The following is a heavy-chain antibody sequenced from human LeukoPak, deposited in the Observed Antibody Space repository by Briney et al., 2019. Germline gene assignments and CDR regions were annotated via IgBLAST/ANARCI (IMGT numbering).Heavy chain of an antibody. CDR1: GGTFSSYA. J-gene: IGHJ6*03. CDR3: ARGSTKSTMRGSFNYYYYMDV. D-gene: IGHD6-13*01. CDR2: IIPIFGTA. V-gene: IGHV1-69*13. Sequence: GASVKVSCKASGGTFSSYAISWVRQAPGQGLEWMGGIIPIFGTANYAQKFQGRVTITADESTSTAYMELSSLRSEDTAVYYCARGSTKSTMRGSFNYYYYMDVWGKGTTVTVSS.